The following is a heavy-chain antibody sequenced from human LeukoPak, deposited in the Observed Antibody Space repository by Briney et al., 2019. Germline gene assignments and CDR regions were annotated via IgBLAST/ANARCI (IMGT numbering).Heavy chain of an antibody. CDR3: ASPMVRGVIIDY. CDR2: IKQDGSEK. CDR1: GFTFSSYW. V-gene: IGHV3-7*03. D-gene: IGHD3-10*01. Sequence: GGSLRLSCAASGFTFSSYWMSWVRQAPGKGLEWVANIKQDGSEKYYVDSVKGRFTLSRDNAKNSLYLQMNSLRAEDTAVYYCASPMVRGVIIDYWGQGPLVTVSS. J-gene: IGHJ4*02.